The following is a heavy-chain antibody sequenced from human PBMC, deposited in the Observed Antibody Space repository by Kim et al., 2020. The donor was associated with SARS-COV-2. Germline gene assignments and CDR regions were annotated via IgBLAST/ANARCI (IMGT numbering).Heavy chain of an antibody. CDR1: GGTFSSYA. Sequence: SVKVSCKASGGTFSSYAINWVRQAPGQGLEWMGGIIPIFGTANYAQKFQGRVTITADESTSTAYMELSSLRSEDTAVYYCARAGWGYDSIWGSYRYHYFDYWGQGTLVTVSS. CDR3: ARAGWGYDSIWGSYRYHYFDY. CDR2: IIPIFGTA. V-gene: IGHV1-69*13. D-gene: IGHD3-16*02. J-gene: IGHJ4*02.